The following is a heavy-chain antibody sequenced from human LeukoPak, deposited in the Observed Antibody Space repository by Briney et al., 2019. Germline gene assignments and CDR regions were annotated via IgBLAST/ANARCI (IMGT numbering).Heavy chain of an antibody. V-gene: IGHV3-74*01. CDR2: INEDGSST. CDR1: GYTFSRYW. CDR3: TTDTFRARDS. Sequence: GGSLRLSCAASGYTFSRYWMRWVRQGPGKGLXWVSRINEDGSSTSYAESVRGRFTISSDNAKNTLYLQMNSLRAEDAAVYYCTTDTFRARDSWGQGTLVTVSS. J-gene: IGHJ4*02.